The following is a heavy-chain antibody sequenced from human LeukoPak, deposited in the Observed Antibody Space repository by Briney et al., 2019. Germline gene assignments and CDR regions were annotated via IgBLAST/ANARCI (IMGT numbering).Heavy chain of an antibody. CDR1: GGSFSNYF. D-gene: IGHD3-10*01. CDR3: AREANYYGSGSYFEGTFDY. J-gene: IGHJ4*02. V-gene: IGHV4-34*01. Sequence: SETLSLTCAVYGGSFSNYFWTWIRQPPGKGLEWIGEIYHSGTTNYNPSLKSRLTISVDTSRNQFSLKLSSVTAADTAVYYCAREANYYGSGSYFEGTFDYWGQGSLVTVSS. CDR2: IYHSGTT.